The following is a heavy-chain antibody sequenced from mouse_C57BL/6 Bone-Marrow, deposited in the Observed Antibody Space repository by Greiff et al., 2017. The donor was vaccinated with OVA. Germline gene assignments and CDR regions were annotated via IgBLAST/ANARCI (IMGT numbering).Heavy chain of an antibody. V-gene: IGHV5-17*01. CDR2: ISSGSSTI. Sequence: EVQLQESGGGLVKPGGSLKLSCAASGFTFSDYGMHWVRQAPEKGLEWVAYISSGSSTIYYADTVKGRFTISRDNAKNTLFLQMTSLRSEDTAMYYCARNALYYGNWYFDVWGTGTTVTVSS. D-gene: IGHD1-1*01. CDR1: GFTFSDYG. CDR3: ARNALYYGNWYFDV. J-gene: IGHJ1*03.